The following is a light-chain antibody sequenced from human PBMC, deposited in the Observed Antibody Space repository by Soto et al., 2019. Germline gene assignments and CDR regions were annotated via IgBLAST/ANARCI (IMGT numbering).Light chain of an antibody. Sequence: QSARTQSASVSGSPGQSITISCTGTSSDVGNYNYVSWYQQHPGEVPKLIIFNVNNRPSGVSNRFSGSKSGNTASLTISGLQAEDDADYYCSSFTSSTPYVFGAGT. CDR1: SSDVGNYNY. CDR3: SSFTSSTPYV. CDR2: NVN. J-gene: IGLJ1*01. V-gene: IGLV2-14*01.